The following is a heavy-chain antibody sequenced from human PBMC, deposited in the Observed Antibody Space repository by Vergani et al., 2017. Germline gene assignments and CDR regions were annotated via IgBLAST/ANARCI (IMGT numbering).Heavy chain of an antibody. CDR1: GGSISSGGYY. D-gene: IGHD6-13*01. V-gene: IGHV4-31*03. CDR2: IYYSGST. Sequence: QVQLQESGPGLVKPSQTLSLTCTVSGGSISSGGYYWSWIRQHPGKGLEWIGYIYYSGSTYYNPSLKSRVTISVDTSKNQFSLKLSSVTAADAAVYYCARAQIAAAASWGGSMDVWGKGTTVTVSS. J-gene: IGHJ6*03. CDR3: ARAQIAAAASWGGSMDV.